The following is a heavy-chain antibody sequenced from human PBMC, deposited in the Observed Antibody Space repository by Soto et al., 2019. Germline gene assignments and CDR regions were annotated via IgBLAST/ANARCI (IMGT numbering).Heavy chain of an antibody. V-gene: IGHV4-31*02. CDR3: ARDRIQLWLPRGYYYYYGMDV. D-gene: IGHD5-18*01. CDR2: IYYSGST. J-gene: IGHJ6*02. CDR1: GGSISSGGYY. Sequence: NPSETLSLTCTVSGGSISSGGYYWSWIRQHPGKGLEWIGYIYYSGSTYYNPSLKSRVTISVDTSKNQFSLKLSSVTAADTAVYYCARDRIQLWLPRGYYYYYGMDVWGQGTTVTVSS.